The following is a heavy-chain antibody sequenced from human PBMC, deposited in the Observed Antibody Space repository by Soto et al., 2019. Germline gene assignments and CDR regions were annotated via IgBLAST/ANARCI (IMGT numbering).Heavy chain of an antibody. D-gene: IGHD3-10*01. CDR3: ARGDGSPNYYDYFDF. CDR2: INCDKGNT. CDR1: GYTFTRYA. V-gene: IGHV1-3*01. Sequence: ASVKVSCKASGYTFTRYAVHWVRLAPGQRLEWMGWINCDKGNTKYSEKFQGRVAISRDTSASEAYMELSGLRYEDTAVYYCARGDGSPNYYDYFDFWGQGVLVTSPQ. J-gene: IGHJ4*02.